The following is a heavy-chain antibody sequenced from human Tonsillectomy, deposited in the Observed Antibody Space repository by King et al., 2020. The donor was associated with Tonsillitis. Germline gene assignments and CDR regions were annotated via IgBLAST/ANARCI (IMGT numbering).Heavy chain of an antibody. CDR1: GGSFSDYY. Sequence: VQLQQWGTGLLKPSETLSLTCAVYGGSFSDYYWTWFRQPPGKGLEWIVEINHSGNSDYNLSLKSRVTNSIHTSKNQFSLRLSSVTAADTAVYYCASEIAYFDYWGQGTLVTVSS. CDR2: INHSGNS. V-gene: IGHV4-34*01. J-gene: IGHJ4*02. D-gene: IGHD2-21*01. CDR3: ASEIAYFDY.